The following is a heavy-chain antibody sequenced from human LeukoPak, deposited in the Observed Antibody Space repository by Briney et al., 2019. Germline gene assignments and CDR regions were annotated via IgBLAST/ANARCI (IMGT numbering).Heavy chain of an antibody. D-gene: IGHD2-15*01. Sequence: PGGSLRLSRVASRFTVSATNMTWVRQAPGKGLEVVALIYNIGNTYYADSVKGRFTISRDSSKNTRNLLMNSLRAEDTAGYFCAGSSTKDILDYWGQGTLLTVSS. J-gene: IGHJ4*02. CDR3: AGSSTKDILDY. V-gene: IGHV3-53*01. CDR1: RFTVSATN. CDR2: IYNIGNT.